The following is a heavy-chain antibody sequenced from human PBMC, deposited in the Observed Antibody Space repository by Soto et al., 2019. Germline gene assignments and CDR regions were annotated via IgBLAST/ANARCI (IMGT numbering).Heavy chain of an antibody. CDR3: ARGDSSRRAYFDL. Sequence: GASVKVSCKASGYTFTSYAMHWVRQAPGQRLEWMGWINAGNGNTKYAQKFQGRVTITTDTSTSTAYMELRSLRSDDTAVYYCARGDSSRRAYFDLWGRGTLVTVSS. D-gene: IGHD6-13*01. V-gene: IGHV1-3*01. J-gene: IGHJ2*01. CDR1: GYTFTSYA. CDR2: INAGNGNT.